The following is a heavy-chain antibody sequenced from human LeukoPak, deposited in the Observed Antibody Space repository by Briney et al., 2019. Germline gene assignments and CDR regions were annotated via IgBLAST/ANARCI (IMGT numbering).Heavy chain of an antibody. V-gene: IGHV3-30*03. Sequence: GGSLRLSCAASGFTFSSYEMNWVRQAPGKGLEWVAAISSDGSNKYSEHGRFTISRDNSKNTLYLQMISLRAEDTAVYYCARDGSYGYVRYYMDVWGKGTTVTVSS. CDR3: ARDGSYGYVRYYMDV. D-gene: IGHD5-18*01. CDR1: GFTFSSYE. CDR2: ISSDGSNK. J-gene: IGHJ6*03.